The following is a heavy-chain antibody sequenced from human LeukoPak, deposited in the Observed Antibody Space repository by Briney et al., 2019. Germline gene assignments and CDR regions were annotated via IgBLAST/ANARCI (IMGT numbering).Heavy chain of an antibody. CDR1: GFSISDNF. Sequence: GGSLRLSCAVSGFSISDNFMGWVRQTPGKGLEWVAYIGSGSGTIIYADSVKGRSTISRDNAKNSLYLQMNSLRDEDTAVYYCARVPRGADNWFDPWGQGTLVTVSS. V-gene: IGHV3-48*02. CDR2: IGSGSGTI. J-gene: IGHJ5*02. CDR3: ARVPRGADNWFDP. D-gene: IGHD3-10*01.